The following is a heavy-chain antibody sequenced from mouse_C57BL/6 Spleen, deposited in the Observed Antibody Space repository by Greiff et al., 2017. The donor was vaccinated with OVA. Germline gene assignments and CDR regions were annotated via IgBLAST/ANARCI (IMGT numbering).Heavy chain of an antibody. CDR3: ANSNYEAWFAY. J-gene: IGHJ3*01. Sequence: VQLQQSGAELAKPGASVKLSCKASGYTFTRYWMHWVKQRPGQGLEWIGYINPSSGYTKYNQKFKDKATLTADKSSSTAYMQLSSLTYEDSAVYYCANSNYEAWFAYWGQGTLVTVSA. V-gene: IGHV1-7*01. CDR2: INPSSGYT. CDR1: GYTFTRYW. D-gene: IGHD2-5*01.